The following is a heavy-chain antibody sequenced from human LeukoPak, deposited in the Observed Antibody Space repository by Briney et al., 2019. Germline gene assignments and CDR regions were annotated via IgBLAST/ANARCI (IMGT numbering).Heavy chain of an antibody. Sequence: SETLSLTCTVSGGSISISSYYWGWIRQPRGKGLEWIVSMYYSGSTYYNPSLKSRVTISVDTSKNQVSLKLSSVTAADTALYYCASNEWSGYYFDYWGQGTLVTVSS. CDR1: GGSISISSYY. J-gene: IGHJ4*02. V-gene: IGHV4-39*01. D-gene: IGHD3-3*01. CDR3: ASNEWSGYYFDY. CDR2: MYYSGST.